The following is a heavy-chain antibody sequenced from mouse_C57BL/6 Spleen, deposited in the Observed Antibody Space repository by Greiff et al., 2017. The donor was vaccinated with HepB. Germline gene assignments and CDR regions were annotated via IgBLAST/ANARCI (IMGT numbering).Heavy chain of an antibody. CDR3: ARAHYYGSSHYFDY. V-gene: IGHV1-52*01. CDR2: IDPSDSET. Sequence: QVQLQQPGAELVRPGSSVKLSCKASGYTFTSYWMHWVKQRPIQGLEWIGNIDPSDSETHYNQKFKDKATLTVDKSSSTAYMQLSSLTSEDAAVYYCARAHYYGSSHYFDYWGQGTTLTVSS. D-gene: IGHD1-1*01. CDR1: GYTFTSYW. J-gene: IGHJ2*01.